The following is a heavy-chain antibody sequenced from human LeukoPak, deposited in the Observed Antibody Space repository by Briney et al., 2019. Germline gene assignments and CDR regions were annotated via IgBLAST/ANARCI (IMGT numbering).Heavy chain of an antibody. CDR1: GFTFSRYW. Sequence: GGSLRLSCAASGFTFSRYWMSWVRQAPGKGPEWVANIKQDGSEKYYVDSVKGRFTISRDNAKNSLYLQMNSLRAEDTAVYYCARDKIEGATNLDYWGQGTLVTVSS. J-gene: IGHJ4*02. V-gene: IGHV3-7*01. CDR3: ARDKIEGATNLDY. CDR2: IKQDGSEK. D-gene: IGHD1-26*01.